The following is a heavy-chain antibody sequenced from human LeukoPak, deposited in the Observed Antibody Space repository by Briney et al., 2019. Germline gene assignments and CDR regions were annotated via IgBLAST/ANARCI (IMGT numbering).Heavy chain of an antibody. Sequence: PGGSLRLSCAASGFTFSNAWMSWVRQAPGKGLEWVSAISGSGGSTYYADSVKGRFTISRDNSKNTPYLQMNSLRAEDTAVYYCAKRWAADYWGQGTLVTVSS. D-gene: IGHD5-24*01. J-gene: IGHJ4*02. CDR3: AKRWAADY. V-gene: IGHV3-23*01. CDR1: GFTFSNAW. CDR2: ISGSGGST.